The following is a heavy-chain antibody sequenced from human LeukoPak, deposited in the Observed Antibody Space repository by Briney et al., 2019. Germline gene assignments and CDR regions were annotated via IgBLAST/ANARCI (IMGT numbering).Heavy chain of an antibody. CDR2: IIPIFGTA. V-gene: IGHV1-69*05. D-gene: IGHD5-18*01. CDR1: GGTFSSYA. CDR3: ASDTAMATFDY. Sequence: SVKVSCKASGGTFSSYAISWVRQAPGQGLEWMGGIIPIFGTADYAQKFQGRVTITTDESTSTAYMELSSLRSEDTAVYYCASDTAMATFDYWGQGTLVTVSS. J-gene: IGHJ4*02.